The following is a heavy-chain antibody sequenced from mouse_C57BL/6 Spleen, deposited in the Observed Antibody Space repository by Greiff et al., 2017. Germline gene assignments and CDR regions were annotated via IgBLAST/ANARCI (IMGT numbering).Heavy chain of an antibody. V-gene: IGHV1-26*01. Sequence: VQLQQSGPELVKPGASVKISCKASGYTFTDYYMNWVKQSHGKSLEWIGDINPNNGGTSYNQKFKGKATLTVDKSSSTAYMERRSLTSEDSAVYDCARGAGLYYFDYWGQGTTLTVSS. D-gene: IGHD3-3*01. CDR2: INPNNGGT. J-gene: IGHJ2*01. CDR1: GYTFTDYY. CDR3: ARGAGLYYFDY.